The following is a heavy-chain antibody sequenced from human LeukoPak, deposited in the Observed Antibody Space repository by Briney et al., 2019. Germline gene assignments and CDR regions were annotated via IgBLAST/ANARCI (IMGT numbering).Heavy chain of an antibody. V-gene: IGHV4-59*08. CDR2: ISYSGST. D-gene: IGHD3-22*01. Sequence: PSETLSLTCTVSGGSITSDYWSWIRQPPGKGLEWIGYISYSGSTSYDPSLKSRVTISGDSSKKQFALKLSSVTAADTAVYYCARFYYDSRGYWYYFDYWGQGTLVTVSS. CDR1: GGSITSDY. CDR3: ARFYYDSRGYWYYFDY. J-gene: IGHJ4*02.